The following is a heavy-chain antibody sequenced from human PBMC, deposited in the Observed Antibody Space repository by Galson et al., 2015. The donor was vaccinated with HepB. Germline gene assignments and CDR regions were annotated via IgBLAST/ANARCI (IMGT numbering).Heavy chain of an antibody. J-gene: IGHJ4*02. CDR2: ISSSSSHI. Sequence: SLRLSCAASGFTFSTYGMNWVRQAPGKGLEWVSYISSSSSHIFYADSVKGRLTISRDNAKNSLYLQVDSLRAEDTAVYYCAKGASYDYESRGFFDFWGQGTLVTVSS. D-gene: IGHD3-22*01. CDR3: AKGASYDYESRGFFDF. V-gene: IGHV3-21*01. CDR1: GFTFSTYG.